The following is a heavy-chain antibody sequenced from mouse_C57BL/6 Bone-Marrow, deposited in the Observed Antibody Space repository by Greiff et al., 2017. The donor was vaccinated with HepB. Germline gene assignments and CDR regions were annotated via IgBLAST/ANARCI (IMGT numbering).Heavy chain of an antibody. Sequence: EVQLQQSGPGLVKPSQSLSLTCSVTGYSITSGYYWNWIRQFPGNKLEWMGYISYDGSNNYNPSLKNRISITRDTSKNQFFLKLNSVTTEDTATYYGAAEEEVRLYYGSRRGFAYWGQGTLVTVSA. D-gene: IGHD1-1*01. CDR1: GYSITSGYY. CDR3: AAEEEVRLYYGSRRGFAY. V-gene: IGHV3-6*01. J-gene: IGHJ3*01. CDR2: ISYDGSN.